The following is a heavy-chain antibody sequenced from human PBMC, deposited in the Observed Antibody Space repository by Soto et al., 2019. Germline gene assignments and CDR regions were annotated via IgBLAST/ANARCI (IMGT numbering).Heavy chain of an antibody. V-gene: IGHV3-30*18. CDR3: AKGNLIRTIFAYDI. CDR2: ILYDGSNK. D-gene: IGHD1-7*01. Sequence: PGGSLRLSCAASGFTFRNYGMHWVRQAPGKGLEWVASILYDGSNKYYADSVEGRLTISRDNSENTLYLQMNSLREEDTAVYYCAKGNLIRTIFAYDIWGQGTMVTVSS. J-gene: IGHJ3*02. CDR1: GFTFRNYG.